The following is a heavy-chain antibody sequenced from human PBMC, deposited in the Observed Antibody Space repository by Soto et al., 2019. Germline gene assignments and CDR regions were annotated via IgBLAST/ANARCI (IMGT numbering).Heavy chain of an antibody. CDR2: IYYSGST. D-gene: IGHD2-2*01. Sequence: PSETLSLTCTVSGGSISSYYWSWIRQPPGKGLEWIGYIYYSGSTYYNPSLKSRVTISADTSKNQFSLKLSSVTAADTAVYYCAREVPAATALDYWGQGTLVTVSS. CDR1: GGSISSYY. CDR3: AREVPAATALDY. J-gene: IGHJ4*02. V-gene: IGHV4-59*12.